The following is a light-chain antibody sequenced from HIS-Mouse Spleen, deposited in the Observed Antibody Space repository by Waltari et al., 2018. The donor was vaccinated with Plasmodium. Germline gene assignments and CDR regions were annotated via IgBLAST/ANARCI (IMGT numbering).Light chain of an antibody. CDR2: EDS. J-gene: IGLJ3*02. Sequence: SYELTQPPSVSVSPGLTARITCPGDALPKQYAYWYQQKSGQAPVLVIYEDSKRPSGIPGRFSGSSSGTMATLTISGAQVEDEADYYCYSTDSSGNHRVFGGGTKLTVL. CDR3: YSTDSSGNHRV. V-gene: IGLV3-10*01. CDR1: ALPKQY.